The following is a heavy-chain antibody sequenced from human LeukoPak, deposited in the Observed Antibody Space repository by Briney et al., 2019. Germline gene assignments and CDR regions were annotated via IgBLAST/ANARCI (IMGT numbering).Heavy chain of an antibody. CDR1: GGSVSSGDYY. V-gene: IGHV4-30-4*08. Sequence: SQTLSLTCTVSGGSVSSGDYYWSWIRQPPGKGLEWIGYIYCSGSTYYNPSLKSRVTISVDTSKNQFSLKLSSVTAADTAVYYCARVSLDCSSTSCYTLFDYWGQGTLVTVSS. CDR2: IYCSGST. CDR3: ARVSLDCSSTSCYTLFDY. J-gene: IGHJ4*02. D-gene: IGHD2-2*02.